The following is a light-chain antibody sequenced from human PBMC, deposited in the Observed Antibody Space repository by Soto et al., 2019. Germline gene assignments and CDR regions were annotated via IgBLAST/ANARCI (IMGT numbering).Light chain of an antibody. Sequence: QSALTQPASVSGSPGQSITLSCTGTSSDIGGYYYVSWYQRHPGKAPKLMIYDVSNRPSGVSNRFSGSKSGTTASLTISGLQAEDEADYYCPSYTGSSTPVVFGGGTKLTVL. J-gene: IGLJ2*01. CDR1: SSDIGGYYY. CDR3: PSYTGSSTPVV. V-gene: IGLV2-14*03. CDR2: DVS.